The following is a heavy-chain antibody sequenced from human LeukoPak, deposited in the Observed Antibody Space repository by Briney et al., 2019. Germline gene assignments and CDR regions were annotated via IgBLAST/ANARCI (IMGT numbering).Heavy chain of an antibody. CDR1: GDSISSFY. Sequence: SETLSLTCTVSGDSISSFYWSWIRQPPGKGLEWIGYIYYSGSTNYNPSLTSRVTISVDTSKNQFSLKLSSVTAAGTAAYYCARGVVAAPQTFDYWGQGTLVTVSS. CDR2: IYYSGST. V-gene: IGHV4-59*01. D-gene: IGHD2-15*01. CDR3: ARGVVAAPQTFDY. J-gene: IGHJ4*02.